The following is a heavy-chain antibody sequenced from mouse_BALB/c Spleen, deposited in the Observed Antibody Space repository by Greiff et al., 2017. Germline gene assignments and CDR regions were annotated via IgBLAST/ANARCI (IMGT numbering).Heavy chain of an antibody. CDR3: ARTGMIRWYYAMDY. Sequence: QVQLKESGPGLVAPSQSLSITCTVSGFSLTSYGVHWVRQPPGKGLEWLGVIWAGGSTNYNSALMSRLSISKDNSKSQVFLKMNSLQTDDTAMYYCARTGMIRWYYAMDYWGQGTSVTVSS. J-gene: IGHJ4*01. D-gene: IGHD2-4*01. CDR1: GFSLTSYG. V-gene: IGHV2-9*02. CDR2: IWAGGST.